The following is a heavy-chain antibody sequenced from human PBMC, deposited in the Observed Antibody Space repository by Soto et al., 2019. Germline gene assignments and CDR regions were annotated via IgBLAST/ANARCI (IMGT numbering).Heavy chain of an antibody. Sequence: GGSLRLSCAASGFTFSIYAMTWVRQAPGKGLEWVSVISGSAVSTYYADSVKGRFTVSRDNSKNTLYLQMNSLRAEDTAVYYCAKPYSSIWHNQFPDYWGQGTLVPVSS. CDR2: ISGSAVST. V-gene: IGHV3-23*01. D-gene: IGHD6-13*01. CDR1: GFTFSIYA. CDR3: AKPYSSIWHNQFPDY. J-gene: IGHJ4*02.